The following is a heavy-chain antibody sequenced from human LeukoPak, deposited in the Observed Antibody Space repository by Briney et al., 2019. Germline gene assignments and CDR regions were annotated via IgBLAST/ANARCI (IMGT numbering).Heavy chain of an antibody. J-gene: IGHJ4*02. D-gene: IGHD3-10*01. CDR1: GGTFSSYA. Sequence: VATVKVSCKASGGTFSSYAISWVRQAPGQGLEWMGGIITIFGTANYAQKFQGRVTITADESTSTAYMKLSSLRSEDTAVYYCAREGFLNTMVRGVIFDYWGQGTLVTVSS. CDR3: AREGFLNTMVRGVIFDY. CDR2: IITIFGTA. V-gene: IGHV1-69*13.